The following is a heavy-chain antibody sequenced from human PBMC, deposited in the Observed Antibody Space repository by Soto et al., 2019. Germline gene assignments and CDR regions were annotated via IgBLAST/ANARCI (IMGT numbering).Heavy chain of an antibody. CDR2: IYYTGST. CDR3: ARQRGYYYDSSGYPDY. V-gene: IGHV4-39*01. D-gene: IGHD3-22*01. Sequence: SETLSLTCTVSGGSISSSSYYWGWIRQPPGKGLEWIGSIYYTGSTYYNPSLKSRVTISVDTSKNQFSLKLSSVTAADTAVYYCARQRGYYYDSSGYPDYWGQGTLVTVSS. J-gene: IGHJ4*02. CDR1: GGSISSSSYY.